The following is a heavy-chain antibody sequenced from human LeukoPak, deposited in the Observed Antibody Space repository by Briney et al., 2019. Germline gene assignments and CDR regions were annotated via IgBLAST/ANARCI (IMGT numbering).Heavy chain of an antibody. CDR3: IVFGDSNH. J-gene: IGHJ5*02. V-gene: IGHV3-53*01. D-gene: IGHD4-17*01. Sequence: GGSLRLSCAASGLTGSHNYVSWVRQAPGKGLEWVSAIHTSGDTCYADSVKGRFTISRDTSKNTLYLQIDSLRVEDTAVYYCIVFGDSNHWGQGTLVTVSS. CDR2: IHTSGDT. CDR1: GLTGSHNY.